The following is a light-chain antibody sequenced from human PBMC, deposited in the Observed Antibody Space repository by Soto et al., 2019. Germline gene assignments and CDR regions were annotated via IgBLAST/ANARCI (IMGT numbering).Light chain of an antibody. CDR3: CSYAGSYTLV. CDR1: SSDVGAYNY. Sequence: QSALTQPPSASGSPGQSVTISCTGTSSDVGAYNYVSWYQQHPGEAPKVIVYDVVKRPSGVPDRFSGSKSGNTASLTISGLQAEDEADYYCCSYAGSYTLVLGGGTKLTVL. CDR2: DVV. J-gene: IGLJ3*02. V-gene: IGLV2-11*01.